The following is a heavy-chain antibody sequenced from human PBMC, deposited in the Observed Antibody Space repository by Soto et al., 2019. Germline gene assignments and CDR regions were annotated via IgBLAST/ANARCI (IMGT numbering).Heavy chain of an antibody. CDR1: GFTFTSSA. CDR3: AADIVATTDY. Sequence: QMQLVQSGPEVKKPGTSVKVSCKASGFTFTSSAVQRVRQARGQRLEWIGWIVVGSGNTNYAQKFQEKVTITRDMSTSTAYMELSSLGSGDTAVYYCAADIVATTDYWGQGTLVTVSS. V-gene: IGHV1-58*01. J-gene: IGHJ4*02. CDR2: IVVGSGNT. D-gene: IGHD5-12*01.